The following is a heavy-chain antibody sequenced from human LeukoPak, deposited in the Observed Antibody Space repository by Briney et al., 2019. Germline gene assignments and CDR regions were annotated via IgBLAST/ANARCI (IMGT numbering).Heavy chain of an antibody. CDR1: RFTFSSYW. V-gene: IGHV3-7*01. CDR2: IKQDGSEK. J-gene: IGHJ6*03. Sequence: GGSLRLSCAASRFTFSSYWMNWVRQAPGKGLEGVANIKQDGSEKYYVDSVKGRFTISRDNAKNSLFLQMNSLRVEDTAVYYCARDPTASSWSWGDHYYYMDVWGKGTTVTVSS. CDR3: ARDPTASSWSWGDHYYYMDV. D-gene: IGHD6-13*01.